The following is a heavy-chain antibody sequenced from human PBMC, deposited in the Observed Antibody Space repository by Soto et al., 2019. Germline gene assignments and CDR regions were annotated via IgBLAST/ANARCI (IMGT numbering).Heavy chain of an antibody. D-gene: IGHD2-21*01. J-gene: IGHJ4*02. CDR1: GGSISGYY. CDR2: IFHSGTT. V-gene: IGHV4-59*01. Sequence: SETLSLTCKVSGGSISGYYWNWIRQFPGKGLEWIGYIFHSGTTNYNPSVGSRVTFSVDKSKNQFSLKLFAVTAADTAVYFCARDLYCYHERVPSFDYWGQGALVPVSS. CDR3: ARDLYCYHERVPSFDY.